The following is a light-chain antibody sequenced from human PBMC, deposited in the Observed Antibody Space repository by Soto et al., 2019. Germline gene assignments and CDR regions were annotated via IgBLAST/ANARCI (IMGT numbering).Light chain of an antibody. J-gene: IGKJ4*01. V-gene: IGKV3D-20*02. CDR1: QSVSNNY. CDR2: DAS. Sequence: EIVLTQSPVTLSLSPGERATLSCRASQSVSNNYLAWYQQKPGQPPRLLIYDASKRATDIPARFSGSGSGTDFTLTISSLEPEDFAVYYCQQRGNRPPLTFGGGTKVDIK. CDR3: QQRGNRPPLT.